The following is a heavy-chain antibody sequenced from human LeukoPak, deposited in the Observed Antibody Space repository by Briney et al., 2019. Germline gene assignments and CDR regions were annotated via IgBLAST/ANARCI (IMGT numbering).Heavy chain of an antibody. Sequence: GGSLRLSCAASGFTFSSYSMNWVRQAPGKGLEWVSSISSSSSYIYYTDSVKGRFTISRDKAKNSLYLQMNSLRAEDTAVYYCSRDGLRITMVRGDYDYWGQGTLVTVSS. V-gene: IGHV3-21*01. J-gene: IGHJ4*02. CDR1: GFTFSSYS. CDR2: ISSSSSYI. CDR3: SRDGLRITMVRGDYDY. D-gene: IGHD3-10*01.